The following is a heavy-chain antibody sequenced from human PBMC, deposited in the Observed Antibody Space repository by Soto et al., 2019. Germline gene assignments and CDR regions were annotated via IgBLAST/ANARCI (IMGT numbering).Heavy chain of an antibody. D-gene: IGHD1-26*01. CDR3: ATNSGSYYYYYGMDV. CDR1: GFTFSDHY. CDR2: TRNKANSYTT. V-gene: IGHV3-72*01. Sequence: GGSLRLSCAASGFTFSDHYMDWVRQAPGKGLEWVGRTRNKANSYTTEYAASVKGRFTISRDDSKNSLYLQMNSLKTEDTAVYYCATNSGSYYYYYGMDVWGQGTTVTVSS. J-gene: IGHJ6*02.